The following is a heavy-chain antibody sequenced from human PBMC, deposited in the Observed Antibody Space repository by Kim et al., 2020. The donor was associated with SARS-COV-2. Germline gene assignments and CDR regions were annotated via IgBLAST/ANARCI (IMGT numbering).Heavy chain of an antibody. CDR2: IIPIFGTA. CDR1: GGTFSSYA. V-gene: IGHV1-69*13. CDR3: ARGIMITFGGVRYYYYGMDV. J-gene: IGHJ6*02. D-gene: IGHD3-16*01. Sequence: SVKVSCKASGGTFSSYAISWVRQAPGQGLEWMGGIIPIFGTANYTQKFQGRVTITADESTSTAYMELSSLRSEDTAVYYCARGIMITFGGVRYYYYGMDVWGQGTTVTVSS.